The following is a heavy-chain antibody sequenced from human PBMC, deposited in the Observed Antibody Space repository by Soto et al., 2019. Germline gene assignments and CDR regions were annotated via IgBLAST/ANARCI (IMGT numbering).Heavy chain of an antibody. CDR1: GYTFTSYA. D-gene: IGHD4-4*01. V-gene: IGHV1-3*01. Sequence: ASVKVSCKASGYTFTSYARHWVRQAPGQRLEWMGWINAGNGNTKYSQKFQGRVTITRDTSASTAYMELSSLRSEDTAVYYCARNDYSNYFVWFDPWGQGTLVTVSS. CDR3: ARNDYSNYFVWFDP. J-gene: IGHJ5*02. CDR2: INAGNGNT.